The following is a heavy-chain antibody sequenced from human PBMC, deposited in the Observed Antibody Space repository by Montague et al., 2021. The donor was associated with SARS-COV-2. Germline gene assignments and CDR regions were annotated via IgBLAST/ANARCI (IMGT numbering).Heavy chain of an antibody. CDR3: ARAVETTVVTHFDY. CDR2: IYYSGSA. Sequence: TLSLTCTVSGGSISSGGYYWSWIRQHPGKGLEWIGYIYYSGSAYYNPSLKSRVTISVDTSKNQFSLKLTSVTDADTAVYYCARAVETTVVTHFDYWGQGTLVTVSS. CDR1: GGSISSGGYY. J-gene: IGHJ4*02. V-gene: IGHV4-31*03. D-gene: IGHD4-23*01.